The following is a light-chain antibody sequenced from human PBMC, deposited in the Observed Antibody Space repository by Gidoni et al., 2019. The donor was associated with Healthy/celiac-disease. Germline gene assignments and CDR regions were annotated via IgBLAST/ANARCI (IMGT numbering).Light chain of an antibody. CDR1: QSVSSY. CDR2: GAS. J-gene: IGKJ1*01. CDR3: QQYNNWPGT. V-gene: IGKV3-15*01. Sequence: ERVMTQHPATLSVSPGERATLSCRASQSVSSYLAWYQQKPGQAPRLLIYGASTRATGIPARFSGSGSGTEFTLTISSLQSEDFAVYYCQQYNNWPGTFGQGTKVEIK.